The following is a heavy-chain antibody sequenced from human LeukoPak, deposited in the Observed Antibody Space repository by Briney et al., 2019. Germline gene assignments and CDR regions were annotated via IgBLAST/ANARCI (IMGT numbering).Heavy chain of an antibody. J-gene: IGHJ5*02. V-gene: IGHV3-33*01. CDR3: VRDPQVNWNRPSPLS. D-gene: IGHD1-20*01. CDR2: IWFDGSTQ. Sequence: GGSLRLSCAASGFTFSTYGMHWVRQAPGKRLEWVSVIWFDGSTQYYADSVKGRFTISRDNSKNTLFLQMNSLRAEDTAVYYCVRDPQVNWNRPSPLSWGQGTLVTVSS. CDR1: GFTFSTYG.